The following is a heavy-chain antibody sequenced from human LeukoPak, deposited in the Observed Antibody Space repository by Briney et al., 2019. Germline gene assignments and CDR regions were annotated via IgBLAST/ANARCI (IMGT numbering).Heavy chain of an antibody. V-gene: IGHV3-48*01. CDR1: GFTFSSYS. CDR3: ARDGWFGDYNWFDP. J-gene: IGHJ5*02. D-gene: IGHD3-10*01. Sequence: PGGSLRLSCAASGFTFSSYSMNWVRQAPGKGLEWVSYISSASNTIYYADSVKGRFTISRDNAKNSLYLQMNSLRAEDMAMYYCARDGWFGDYNWFDPWGEGTLVTVSS. CDR2: ISSASNTI.